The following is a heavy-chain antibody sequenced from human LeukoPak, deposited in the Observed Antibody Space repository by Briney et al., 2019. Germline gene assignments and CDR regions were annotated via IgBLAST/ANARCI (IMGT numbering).Heavy chain of an antibody. V-gene: IGHV4-59*12. CDR2: ISHSGST. CDR3: AREGDYCSGGSCYSRYFDY. Sequence: SETPALTCTVSGGSISSYYWSWIRQPPGKGLEWIGYISHSGSTNYNPSLESRVTISVDTSKNQFSLKLSSVTAADTAVYYCAREGDYCSGGSCYSRYFDYWGQGTLVTVSS. CDR1: GGSISSYY. J-gene: IGHJ4*02. D-gene: IGHD2-15*01.